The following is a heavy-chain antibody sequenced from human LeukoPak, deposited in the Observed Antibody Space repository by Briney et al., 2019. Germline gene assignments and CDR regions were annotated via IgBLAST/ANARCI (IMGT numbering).Heavy chain of an antibody. D-gene: IGHD3-3*01. J-gene: IGHJ3*02. V-gene: IGHV3-53*01. Sequence: PGGSLRLSCAASGFTFSSNYMSWVRQAPGKGLEWVSVIYSGGSTYYADSVKGRFTISRDNSKNTLYLQMNSLRAEDTAVYYCARDWSASDAFDIWGQGTMVTVSS. CDR1: GFTFSSNY. CDR3: ARDWSASDAFDI. CDR2: IYSGGST.